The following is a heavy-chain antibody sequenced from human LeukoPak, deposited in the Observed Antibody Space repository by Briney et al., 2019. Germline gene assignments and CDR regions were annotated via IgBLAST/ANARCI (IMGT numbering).Heavy chain of an antibody. D-gene: IGHD6-13*01. CDR2: IYSGGST. Sequence: PGGSLRLSCAASGFTVSSNYMSWVRQAPGKGLEWVSVIYSGGSTYYADSVMGRFTISRDNSKNTLYLQMYSLRAEDTAVYYCARGPIAAAALFDYWGQGTLVTVSS. CDR1: GFTVSSNY. J-gene: IGHJ4*02. CDR3: ARGPIAAAALFDY. V-gene: IGHV3-53*01.